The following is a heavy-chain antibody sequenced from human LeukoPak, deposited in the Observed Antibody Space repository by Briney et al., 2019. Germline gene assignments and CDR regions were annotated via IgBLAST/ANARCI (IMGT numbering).Heavy chain of an antibody. V-gene: IGHV4-39*01. CDR1: GGCISSSSYS. J-gene: IGHJ3*02. CDR2: IYYSGST. Sequence: SETLSLTCTVSGGCISSSSYSWGWIRQPPGKGLEWIGSIYYSGSTYYNPSLKSRVTISVDTSKNQFSLKLSSVTAADTAVYYCASLSGLQEGAFDIWGQGTMVTVSS. D-gene: IGHD5-18*01. CDR3: ASLSGLQEGAFDI.